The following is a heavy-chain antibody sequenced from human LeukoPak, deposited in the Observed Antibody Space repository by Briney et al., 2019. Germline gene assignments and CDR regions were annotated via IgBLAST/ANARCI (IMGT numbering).Heavy chain of an antibody. D-gene: IGHD5-24*01. CDR3: ARQGPGDGYNFFYYYYMDV. J-gene: IGHJ6*03. V-gene: IGHV4-4*09. Sequence: SETLSLTCTVSGGSISSYYWSWIRQPPGKGLEWIGYIYTSGSTNYNPSRKSRVTRSEDTSNNQFSLKLSSVTAADTAVYYCARQGPGDGYNFFYYYYMDVWGKGTTVTVSS. CDR1: GGSISSYY. CDR2: IYTSGST.